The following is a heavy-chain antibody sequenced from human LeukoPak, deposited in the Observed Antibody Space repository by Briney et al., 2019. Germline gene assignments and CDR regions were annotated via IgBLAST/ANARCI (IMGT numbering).Heavy chain of an antibody. CDR2: IRNDGNKK. J-gene: IGHJ4*02. CDR1: GFTFSTSG. CDR3: VKVDT. D-gene: IGHD2-8*02. Sequence: GSLRLSCVASGFTFSTSGMHWVRQSPGKGLDWVAFIRNDGNKKNYAESVKGRFTISRDNSKNTLYLQMDSLSAEDTAAYYCVKVDTGGKGTLVTASS. V-gene: IGHV3-30*02.